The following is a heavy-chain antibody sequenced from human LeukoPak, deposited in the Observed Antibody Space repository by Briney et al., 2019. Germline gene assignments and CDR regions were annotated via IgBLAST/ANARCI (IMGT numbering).Heavy chain of an antibody. V-gene: IGHV3-33*01. CDR3: AREIAAAGTFIDY. Sequence: PGGSLRLSCAASGFTFSSYGMHWVRQAPGKGLEWVAVIWYDGSNKYYADSVKGRFTISRDNSKNTLYLQMNSLRAEDTAVYYCAREIAAAGTFIDYWGQGTLVTVSS. J-gene: IGHJ4*02. D-gene: IGHD6-13*01. CDR2: IWYDGSNK. CDR1: GFTFSSYG.